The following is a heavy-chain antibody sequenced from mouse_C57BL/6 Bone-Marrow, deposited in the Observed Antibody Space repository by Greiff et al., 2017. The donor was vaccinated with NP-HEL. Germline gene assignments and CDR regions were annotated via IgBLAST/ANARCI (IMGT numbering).Heavy chain of an antibody. CDR1: GFTFSDYY. CDR3: ARHAAQAPFAY. Sequence: EVQRVESGGGLVQPGGSLKLSCAASGFTFSDYYMYWVRQTPEKRLEWVAYISNGGGSTYYPDTVKGRFTISRDNAKNTLYLQMSRLKSEDTAMYYCARHAAQAPFAYWGQGTLVTVSA. V-gene: IGHV5-12*01. CDR2: ISNGGGST. D-gene: IGHD3-2*02. J-gene: IGHJ3*01.